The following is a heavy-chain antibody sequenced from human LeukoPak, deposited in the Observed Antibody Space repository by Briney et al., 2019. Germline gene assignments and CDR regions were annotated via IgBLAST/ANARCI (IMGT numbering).Heavy chain of an antibody. D-gene: IGHD2-2*01. CDR2: IYYSGST. J-gene: IGHJ6*03. V-gene: IGHV4-59*08. CDR3: ARMGYCSSTSCFRDYYYYMDV. CDR1: GGSISSYY. Sequence: PSETLSLTRTVSGGSISSYYWSWIRQPPGKGLEWIGYIYYSGSTNYNPSLKSRVTISVDTSKNQFSLKLSSVTAADTAVYYCARMGYCSSTSCFRDYYYYMDVWGKGTTVTVSS.